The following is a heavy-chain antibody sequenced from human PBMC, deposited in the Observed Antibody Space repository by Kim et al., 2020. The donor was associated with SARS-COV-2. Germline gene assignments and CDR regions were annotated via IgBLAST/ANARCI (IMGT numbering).Heavy chain of an antibody. V-gene: IGHV4-4*07. Sequence: SETLSLTCTVSGGSISSYYWSWIRQPAGKGLEWIGRIYTSGSTNYNPSLKSRVTMSVDTSKNQFSLKLSSVTAADTAVYYCARDIRNDWNDAFDIWGQGTMVTVSS. CDR1: GGSISSYY. J-gene: IGHJ3*02. D-gene: IGHD2-21*01. CDR3: ARDIRNDWNDAFDI. CDR2: IYTSGST.